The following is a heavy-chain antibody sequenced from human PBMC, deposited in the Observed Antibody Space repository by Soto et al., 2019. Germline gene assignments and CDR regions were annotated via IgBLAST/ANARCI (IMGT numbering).Heavy chain of an antibody. J-gene: IGHJ4*02. CDR2: IDWGDEK. D-gene: IGHD6-19*01. CDR1: GFSLSTSGMC. V-gene: IGHV2-70*01. Sequence: PTLVNPTQTLTLTCTFSGFSLSTSGMCVSWIRQPPGKALEWLALIDWGDEKYYSTSLKTRLTISKDTSKNQVVLTMTNMDPVDTVTYYCARIRNTRGSGWYYFDYWGQGTLVTVSS. CDR3: ARIRNTRGSGWYYFDY.